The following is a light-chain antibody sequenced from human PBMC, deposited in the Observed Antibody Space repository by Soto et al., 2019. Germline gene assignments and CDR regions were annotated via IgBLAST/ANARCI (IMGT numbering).Light chain of an antibody. V-gene: IGKV4-1*01. CDR1: QSILSTSNNKNY. CDR2: WAS. J-gene: IGKJ1*01. Sequence: DIVMTQSPDSLAVSLGERATINCKSGQSILSTSNNKNYLAWYQQKLGQPPKLIIYWASTRESGVPDRFSGSGSGTDCTLTIGSLQAEDVAVYYCQQYYTTPRTFGQGTKVDIK. CDR3: QQYYTTPRT.